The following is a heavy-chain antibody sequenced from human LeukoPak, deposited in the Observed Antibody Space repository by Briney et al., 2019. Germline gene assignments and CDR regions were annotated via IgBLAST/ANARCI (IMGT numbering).Heavy chain of an antibody. CDR2: ISGSGGST. CDR1: GGSISSYY. J-gene: IGHJ4*02. CDR3: AKDPSTFGVVIIPVD. Sequence: PSETLSLTCTVSGGSISSYYWSWIRQPPGKGLEWVSAISGSGGSTYYADSVKGRFTISRDNSKNTLYLQMNSLRAEDTAVYYCAKDPSTFGVVIIPVDWGQGTLVTVSS. D-gene: IGHD3-3*01. V-gene: IGHV3-23*01.